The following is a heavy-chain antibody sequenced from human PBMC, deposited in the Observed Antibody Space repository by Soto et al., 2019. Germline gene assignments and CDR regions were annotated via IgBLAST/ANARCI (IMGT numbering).Heavy chain of an antibody. Sequence: QVQLVQSGAEVKKPGASVKVSCKASGYTFTTYDISWVRQAPGQGLEWMGRISTYNGNTNYPQSLQGRLTMTTDTSTTTAYRELRSLRSDDTAVYYCARDPYHVLMVNAPNLYGMGVWGQGTTVTDSS. CDR3: ARDPYHVLMVNAPNLYGMGV. V-gene: IGHV1-18*01. CDR2: ISTYNGNT. CDR1: GYTFTTYD. J-gene: IGHJ6*02. D-gene: IGHD2-8*01.